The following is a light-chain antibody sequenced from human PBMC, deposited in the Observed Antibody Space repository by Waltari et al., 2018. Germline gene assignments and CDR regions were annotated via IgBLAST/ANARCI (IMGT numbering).Light chain of an antibody. J-gene: IGLJ3*02. V-gene: IGLV2-11*01. CDR1: INDVGVEDY. CDR3: CSYAGAYTFV. Sequence: QSALTQPHSVSASPGQSVTIPCSGSINDVGVEDYVSWYQQLPGKAPKLILYDVVKRPSGVPSRFSGSKYGTTASLTISGLQTDDEATYYCCSYAGAYTFVFAGGTKLTVL. CDR2: DVV.